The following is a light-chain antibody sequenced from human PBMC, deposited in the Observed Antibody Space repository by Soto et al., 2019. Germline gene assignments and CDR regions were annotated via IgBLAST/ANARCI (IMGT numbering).Light chain of an antibody. CDR3: AAWDDSLNGVV. J-gene: IGLJ2*01. CDR1: RSNIGSNS. V-gene: IGLV1-44*01. Sequence: QAVVTQPPSASGTPGQRVPISCSGSRSNIGSNSVNWYQQLPGTAPKLLMYSDDQRPSGVPDRFSGSKSGASASLAISGLQSEDEADYYCAAWDDSLNGVVFGGGTKLTVL. CDR2: SDD.